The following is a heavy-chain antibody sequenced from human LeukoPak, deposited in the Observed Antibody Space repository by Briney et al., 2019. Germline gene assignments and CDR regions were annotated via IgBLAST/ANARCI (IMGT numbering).Heavy chain of an antibody. V-gene: IGHV1-18*04. J-gene: IGHJ4*02. Sequence: ASVTVSCKASGYTFTSYGISWVRQAPGKGLEWMGWISAYNGNTNYAQKLQGRVTMTTDTSTSTAYMELRSLRSDDTAVYYCARESCSSTSCYYVYWGQGTLVTVSS. CDR3: ARESCSSTSCYYVY. D-gene: IGHD2-2*01. CDR2: ISAYNGNT. CDR1: GYTFTSYG.